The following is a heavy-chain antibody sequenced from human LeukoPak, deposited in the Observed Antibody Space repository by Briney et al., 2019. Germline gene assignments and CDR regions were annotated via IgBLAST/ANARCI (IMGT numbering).Heavy chain of an antibody. CDR1: GFSFSSYW. CDR2: ISSDGSST. D-gene: IGHD3-10*01. CDR3: ARLGSGSTLDC. V-gene: IGHV3-74*01. Sequence: TGGSLRLSCAASGFSFSSYWMHWVRQAQGKGLVWVSRISSDGSSTIYADSVKGRFTISRDNAKNTLYLQMNSLRAEDTAVYYCARLGSGSTLDCWGQGILVTVSS. J-gene: IGHJ4*02.